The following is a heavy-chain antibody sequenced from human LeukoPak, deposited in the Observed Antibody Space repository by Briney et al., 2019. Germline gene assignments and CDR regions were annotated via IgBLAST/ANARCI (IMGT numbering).Heavy chain of an antibody. J-gene: IGHJ4*02. V-gene: IGHV3-7*01. Sequence: GGSLRLSCAASGFTFSSYWMSWVRQAPGKGLEWVANIKQDGSEKYYVDSVKGRFTISRDNAKNSLYLQMNSLRAEDTAVYYCARGSSVDIVATEFDYWGQRTLVTVSS. CDR1: GFTFSSYW. CDR2: IKQDGSEK. D-gene: IGHD5-12*01. CDR3: ARGSSVDIVATEFDY.